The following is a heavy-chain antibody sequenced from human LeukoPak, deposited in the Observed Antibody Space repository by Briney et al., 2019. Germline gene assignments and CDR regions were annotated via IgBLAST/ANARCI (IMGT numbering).Heavy chain of an antibody. CDR3: ARLYFDFLSGYLDH. Sequence: SDTLSLTCTVSGGSITTHDNYWGWIRQPPGKGLEWIGSISHSGNTHYSPSLQSRVTMSADTSRNNFSLKLSSVTAADTAVYYCARLYFDFLSGYLDHWGQGTLVTVSS. J-gene: IGHJ5*02. V-gene: IGHV4-39*02. CDR1: GGSITTHDNY. D-gene: IGHD3-3*01. CDR2: ISHSGNT.